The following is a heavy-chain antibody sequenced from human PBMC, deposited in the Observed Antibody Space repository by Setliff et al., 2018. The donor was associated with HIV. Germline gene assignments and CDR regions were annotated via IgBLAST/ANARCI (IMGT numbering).Heavy chain of an antibody. J-gene: IGHJ4*02. Sequence: SETLSLTCTVSGDFFSTDYYWSWIRQPAGKGLEWIGHIYTSGSTNYNPSLKSRVTISVDTSKNQFSLRLTSVTAADTAVYYCARERSRGYTDPPRFDYWGQGTLVTVSS. CDR3: ARERSRGYTDPPRFDY. CDR1: GDFFSTDYY. CDR2: IYTSGST. V-gene: IGHV4-61*09. D-gene: IGHD5-18*01.